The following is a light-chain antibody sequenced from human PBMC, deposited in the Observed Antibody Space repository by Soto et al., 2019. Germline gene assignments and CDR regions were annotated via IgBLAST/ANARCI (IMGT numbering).Light chain of an antibody. Sequence: QSVLTQPASVSGSPGQSITISCTGSSSDIGGYKYVSWYQQHTGKAPKLIIYDVTYRPSGLSYRFSASKSGSTACLTISGLQPEDEADYYSSSYSGSTTHILFGGGTKLTVL. CDR1: SSDIGGYKY. CDR3: SSYSGSTTHIL. CDR2: DVT. V-gene: IGLV2-14*01. J-gene: IGLJ2*01.